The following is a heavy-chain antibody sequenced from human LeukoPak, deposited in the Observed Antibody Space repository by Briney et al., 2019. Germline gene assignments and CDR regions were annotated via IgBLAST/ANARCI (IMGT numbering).Heavy chain of an antibody. CDR3: ARGPPRGKYYYMDV. V-gene: IGHV3-13*01. J-gene: IGHJ6*03. CDR1: GFPFSSFD. D-gene: IGHD1-1*01. CDR2: IVAASDT. Sequence: GGSLRLSCAASGFPFSSFDMHWFRQPTGQGREGFANIVAASDTYYPGAVEGRFTLSRDNAKNSLYLQMNSLTAGDTAVYYCARGPPRGKYYYMDVWGKGTTVTVSS.